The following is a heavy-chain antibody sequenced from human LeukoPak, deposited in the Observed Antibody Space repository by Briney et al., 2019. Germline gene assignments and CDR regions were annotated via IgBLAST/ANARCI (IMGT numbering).Heavy chain of an antibody. CDR3: ARDNYYGSGSYYYEQFDY. J-gene: IGHJ4*02. CDR2: ISSSSSTI. D-gene: IGHD3-10*01. CDR1: GFTFSSYS. V-gene: IGHV3-48*02. Sequence: PGGSLRLSCAASGFTFSSYSMNWVRQAPGKGLEWVSYISSSSSTIYYADSVKGRFTISRDNAKNSLYLQMNSLRDEDTAVYYCARDNYYGSGSYYYEQFDYWGQGTLVTVSS.